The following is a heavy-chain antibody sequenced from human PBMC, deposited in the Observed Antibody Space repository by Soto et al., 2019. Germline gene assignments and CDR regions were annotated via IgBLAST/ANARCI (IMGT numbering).Heavy chain of an antibody. D-gene: IGHD1-26*01. Sequence: EVQLVESGGDVVQPGGSLRLSCAASGFTFINSAMNWVRQAPGKGLEWVSVSSGRDGKTYYSDSVRGRFTISRDNSKSTLYLQMNSLRVEDTAVYYWAKGPTWGYWGQGTLVTVSS. V-gene: IGHV3-23*04. CDR2: SSGRDGKT. J-gene: IGHJ4*02. CDR3: AKGPTWGY. CDR1: GFTFINSA.